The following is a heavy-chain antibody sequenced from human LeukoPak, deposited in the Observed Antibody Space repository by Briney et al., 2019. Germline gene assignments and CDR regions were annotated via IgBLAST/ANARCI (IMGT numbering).Heavy chain of an antibody. CDR2: IYYSGST. CDR3: ARHQVHYGDYLYFDY. D-gene: IGHD4-17*01. J-gene: IGHJ4*02. Sequence: PSETLSLTCTVSGGSISSSSYYWGWIRQPPGKGLEWIGSIYYSGSTYYNPSLKSRVTISVDTSKNQFSLKLSSVTAADTAVYYCARHQVHYGDYLYFDYWGQGTLVTVSS. CDR1: GGSISSSSYY. V-gene: IGHV4-39*01.